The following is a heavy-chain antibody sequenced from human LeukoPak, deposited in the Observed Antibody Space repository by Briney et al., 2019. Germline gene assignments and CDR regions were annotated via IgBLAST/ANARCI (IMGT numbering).Heavy chain of an antibody. D-gene: IGHD3-22*01. Sequence: AAVTVSCKPCVYTFTGYYMHWVGQAPGEGVERMGWINPKRGGTNYAQKFQGRVTMTRDTSISTAYKELRRLRSDDTAVYYCARDRRRITMIVVDNDAFDIWGQGTMVSVCS. V-gene: IGHV1-2*02. CDR3: ARDRRRITMIVVDNDAFDI. CDR2: INPKRGGT. J-gene: IGHJ3*02. CDR1: VYTFTGYY.